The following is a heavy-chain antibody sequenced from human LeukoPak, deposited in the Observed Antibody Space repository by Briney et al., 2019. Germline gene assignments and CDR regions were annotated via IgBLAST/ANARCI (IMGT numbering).Heavy chain of an antibody. V-gene: IGHV3-7*01. CDR1: GFTFSNYW. J-gene: IGHJ3*02. D-gene: IGHD1-26*01. CDR2: IKQDGSEK. Sequence: GGSLRLSCAASGFTFSNYWMNWVRQAPGKGLEWVANIKQDGSEKYYVDSVKGRFTISRDNAKNSLYLQMNSLRAEDTAVYYCARDKVLVGAFDIWGQGTMVTVSS. CDR3: ARDKVLVGAFDI.